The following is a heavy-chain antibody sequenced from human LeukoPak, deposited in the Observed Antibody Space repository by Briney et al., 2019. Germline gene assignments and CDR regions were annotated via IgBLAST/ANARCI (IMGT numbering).Heavy chain of an antibody. CDR1: GFTFSSYA. Sequence: PGGSLRLSCAASGFTFSSYAMSWVRQAPGKGLEWVSAISGSGGSTYYADSVKGRFTISRDNSKNTLYLQMNSLKTEDTAVYYCTGMRAVWEAVDYWGQGTLVTVSS. V-gene: IGHV3-23*01. D-gene: IGHD1-1*01. CDR3: TGMRAVWEAVDY. CDR2: ISGSGGST. J-gene: IGHJ4*02.